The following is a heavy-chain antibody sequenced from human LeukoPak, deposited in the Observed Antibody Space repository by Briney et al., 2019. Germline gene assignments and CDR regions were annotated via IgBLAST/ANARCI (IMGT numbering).Heavy chain of an antibody. CDR2: IKQDGSEK. CDR1: GFTFSSYW. CDR3: ARDLYYDSSGPYRY. D-gene: IGHD3-22*01. J-gene: IGHJ4*02. V-gene: IGHV3-7*01. Sequence: GGSLRLSCAASGFTFSSYWMSWVRQAPGKGLEWVANIKQDGSEKYYVDSVKGRFTISRDNAKNSLYLQMNSLRAEDTAVYYCARDLYYDSSGPYRYWGQGTLVTVPS.